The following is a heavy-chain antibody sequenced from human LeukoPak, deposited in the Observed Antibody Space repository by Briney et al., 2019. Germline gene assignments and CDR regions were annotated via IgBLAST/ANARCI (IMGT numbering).Heavy chain of an antibody. CDR3: ARDGSGWVLTTISFDP. J-gene: IGHJ5*02. D-gene: IGHD6-19*01. Sequence: SETLSLTCTVSVGSIISGSHYWNWIRHPAGKGLECIGRIYPSGITNYNPSLKSRVTISVNTSKNQFSPTLSSVTAADTAVDYRARDGSGWVLTTISFDPWGQGSQVTVSS. CDR2: IYPSGIT. CDR1: VGSIISGSHY. V-gene: IGHV4-61*02.